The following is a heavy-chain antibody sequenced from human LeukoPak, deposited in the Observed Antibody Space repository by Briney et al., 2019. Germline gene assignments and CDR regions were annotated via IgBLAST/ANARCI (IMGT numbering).Heavy chain of an antibody. D-gene: IGHD3-3*01. V-gene: IGHV3-30*02. J-gene: IGHJ4*02. Sequence: AGGSLRLSCAASGFTFSSYGMHWVRQSPGKGLEWVAFIRYDGSNKYYADSVKGRFTISRDNSKNTLYLQMNSLRAEDTAVYYCAKGYHFWSRGDYWGQGTLVTVSS. CDR2: IRYDGSNK. CDR1: GFTFSSYG. CDR3: AKGYHFWSRGDY.